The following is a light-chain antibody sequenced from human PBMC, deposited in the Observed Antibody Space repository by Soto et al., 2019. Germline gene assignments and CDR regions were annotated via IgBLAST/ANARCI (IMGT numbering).Light chain of an antibody. CDR2: EVV. J-gene: IGLJ1*01. CDR1: KNDIGVYDF. CDR3: QSYAGSNTYV. Sequence: QSVLTQPASASGSPGQSVTISCTGTKNDIGVYDFVSWYQHHPGKAPRLIIYEVVQRPSGVPDRFSGSKSGNTASLTVSGLQAADEADSFCQSYAGSNTYVSGSGTKVTVL. V-gene: IGLV2-8*01.